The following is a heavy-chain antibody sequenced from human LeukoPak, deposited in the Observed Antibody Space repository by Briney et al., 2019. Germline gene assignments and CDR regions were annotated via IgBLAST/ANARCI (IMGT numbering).Heavy chain of an antibody. D-gene: IGHD1-26*01. J-gene: IGHJ3*02. CDR3: TRMEIVGATAINAFHI. CDR1: GFSLSTSGMC. V-gene: IGHV2-70*11. CDR2: IDWDDDK. Sequence: SGPALVKPTQTLTLTCTFSGFSLSTSGMCVSWIRQPPGKALEWLARIDWDDDKYYSKSLKTRLTISKDTSKNHVVLTMTDMDPVDTATYYCTRMEIVGATAINAFHIWGQGTMVTVSS.